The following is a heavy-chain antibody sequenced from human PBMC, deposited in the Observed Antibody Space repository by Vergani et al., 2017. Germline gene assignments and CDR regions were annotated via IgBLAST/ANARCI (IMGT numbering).Heavy chain of an antibody. D-gene: IGHD2-21*01. CDR2: INPSGGST. J-gene: IGHJ3*02. CDR1: GYTFTSYY. Sequence: QVQLVQSGAAVKKPGASVKVSCKASGYTFTSYYMHWVRQAPGQGLEWMGIINPSGGSTSYAQKFQGRVTMTRDTSTSTVYMELSSLRSEDTAVYYCAREPSCGGDCYDAVDSWGQGTMVTVSS. V-gene: IGHV1-46*01. CDR3: AREPSCGGDCYDAVDS.